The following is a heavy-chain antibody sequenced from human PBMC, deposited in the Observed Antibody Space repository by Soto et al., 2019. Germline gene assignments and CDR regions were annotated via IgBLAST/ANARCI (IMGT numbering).Heavy chain of an antibody. D-gene: IGHD2-15*01. J-gene: IGHJ4*02. CDR3: ARHADIEVVTWGY. V-gene: IGHV4-39*01. CDR2: IYYSGST. Sequence: SETLSLTCTVSGGSISSSSYYWGWIRQPQGKGLEWIGSIYYSGSTYYNPSLKSRVTISVDTSKNQFSLKLSSVTAADTAVYYCARHADIEVVTWGYWGQGTLVTVSS. CDR1: GGSISSSSYY.